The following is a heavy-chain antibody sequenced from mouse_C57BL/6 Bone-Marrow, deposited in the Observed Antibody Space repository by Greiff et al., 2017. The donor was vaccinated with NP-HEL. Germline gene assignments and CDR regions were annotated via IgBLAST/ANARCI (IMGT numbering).Heavy chain of an antibody. V-gene: IGHV12-3*01. Sequence: VQLQQSGPGLVKPSQSLFLTCSITGFPITSGYYWIWIRQSPGKPLEWMGYITHSGETFYNPSLQSPISITRETSKNQFFLQLNSLTTEDTAMYYGAGDYDGYWYFDVWGTGTTVTVSS. D-gene: IGHD2-3*01. J-gene: IGHJ1*03. CDR1: GFPITSGYY. CDR2: ITHSGET. CDR3: AGDYDGYWYFDV.